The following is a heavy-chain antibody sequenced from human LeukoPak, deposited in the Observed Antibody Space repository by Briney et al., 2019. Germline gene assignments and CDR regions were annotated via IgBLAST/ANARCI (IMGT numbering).Heavy chain of an antibody. Sequence: GGSLRLSCAASGFTVSSNYMSWVRQAPGKGLEWVSVIYSGGSTYYADSVKGRFTISRDNAKNTLYLQMNSLRAEDTAVYYCARPRLTVTRGYFDYWGQGTLVTVSS. CDR3: ARPRLTVTRGYFDY. V-gene: IGHV3-66*04. D-gene: IGHD4-17*01. CDR1: GFTVSSNY. CDR2: IYSGGST. J-gene: IGHJ4*02.